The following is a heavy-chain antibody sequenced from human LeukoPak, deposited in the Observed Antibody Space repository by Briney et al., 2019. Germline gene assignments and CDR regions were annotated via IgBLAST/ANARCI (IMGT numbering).Heavy chain of an antibody. V-gene: IGHV3-7*01. Sequence: GGSLRLSCAASGFTFSSYWMSWVRQVPGKGPEWVANINQDGNEKYYVDSVKGRFTISRDNAKNSLYLQMNSLRAEDTAVYYCTRVRVVVPSAFDYCDFWGQGTLVTVSS. CDR1: GFTFSSYW. CDR2: INQDGNEK. CDR3: TRVRVVVPSAFDYCDF. D-gene: IGHD2-2*01. J-gene: IGHJ4*02.